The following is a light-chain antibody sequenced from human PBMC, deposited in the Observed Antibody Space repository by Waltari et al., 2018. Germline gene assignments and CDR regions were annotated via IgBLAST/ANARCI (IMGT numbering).Light chain of an antibody. CDR3: SSYTSNNIWV. CDR2: DVS. Sequence: QSALTQPASVSGSPGQSITISCTGTSSDVGGYNYVSWYQQHPGKAPKFMIYDVSQRPSGVSNRFSGYKSGNTASLTISGLQAEDEADYYCSSYTSNNIWVFGGGTKLTVL. CDR1: SSDVGGYNY. J-gene: IGLJ3*02. V-gene: IGLV2-14*01.